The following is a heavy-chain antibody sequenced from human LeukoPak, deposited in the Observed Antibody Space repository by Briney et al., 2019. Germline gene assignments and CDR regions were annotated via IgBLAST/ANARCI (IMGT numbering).Heavy chain of an antibody. J-gene: IGHJ4*02. V-gene: IGHV4-34*01. Sequence: SETLSLTCAVYGGSFSGYYWSWIRQPPGRGLEWIGEINHSGSTNYNPSLKSRVTISVDTSKNQFSLKLSSVTAADTAVYYCARGRNFAYWGQGTLVTVSS. CDR3: ARGRNFAY. CDR1: GGSFSGYY. CDR2: INHSGST.